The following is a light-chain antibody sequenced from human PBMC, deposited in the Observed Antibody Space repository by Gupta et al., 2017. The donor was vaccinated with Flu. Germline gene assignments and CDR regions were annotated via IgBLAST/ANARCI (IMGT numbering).Light chain of an antibody. J-gene: IGLJ3*02. CDR1: ALPKQY. Sequence: SYELTQPPSVSVSPAQTARITCPGDALPKQYAYWYQQKPGQAPVLVIYKDSERPSGIPERFSGSSSGTTVTLTISGVQAEDEADYYCQSADSSGTYEVFGGGTKLTVL. V-gene: IGLV3-25*02. CDR2: KDS. CDR3: QSADSSGTYEV.